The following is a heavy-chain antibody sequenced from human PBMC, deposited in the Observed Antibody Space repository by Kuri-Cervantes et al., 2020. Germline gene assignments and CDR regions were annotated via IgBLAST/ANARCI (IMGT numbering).Heavy chain of an antibody. D-gene: IGHD6-13*01. Sequence: ASVKVSCKASGYSFTSNAMHWVRQAPGQGLEWMGWISAYNGNTNYAQKLQGRVTMTTDTSTSTAYMELRSLRSDDTAVYYCARLEIAAPYGMDVWGQGTTVTVSS. CDR1: GYSFTSNA. CDR2: ISAYNGNT. CDR3: ARLEIAAPYGMDV. V-gene: IGHV1-18*01. J-gene: IGHJ6*02.